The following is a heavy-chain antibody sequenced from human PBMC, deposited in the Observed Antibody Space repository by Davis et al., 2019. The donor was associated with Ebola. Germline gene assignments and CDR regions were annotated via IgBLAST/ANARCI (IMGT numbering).Heavy chain of an antibody. CDR2: ISWNSGNI. D-gene: IGHD6-19*01. Sequence: SLKISCAASGFTFDDYAIHWVRQAPGKGLEWVSGISWNSGNIGYADSVKGRFAVSRDNSKNTLYLQMNSLRAEDTAVYYCARHMGWLAFDYWGQGTLVTVSS. CDR3: ARHMGWLAFDY. CDR1: GFTFDDYA. J-gene: IGHJ4*02. V-gene: IGHV3-9*01.